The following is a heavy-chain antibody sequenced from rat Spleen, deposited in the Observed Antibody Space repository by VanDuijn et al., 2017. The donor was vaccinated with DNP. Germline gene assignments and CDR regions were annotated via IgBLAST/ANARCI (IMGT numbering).Heavy chain of an antibody. CDR1: GFTFNNYW. CDR3: ARGDYSY. J-gene: IGHJ2*01. V-gene: IGHV5-31*01. Sequence: EVQLVESGGDLVQPGRSLKLSCEASGFTFNNYWMTWIRQVPGEGLEWVASIPSGGGSTYSPDSVKGRFTISRDNAKNTLYLQMYSLRSEDTATYYCARGDYSYWGQGVMVTVSS. CDR2: IPSGGGST. D-gene: IGHD1-7*01.